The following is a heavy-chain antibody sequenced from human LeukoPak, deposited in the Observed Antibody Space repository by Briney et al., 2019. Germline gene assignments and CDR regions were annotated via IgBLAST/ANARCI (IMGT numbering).Heavy chain of an antibody. CDR2: ITGSGGGSGGNT. D-gene: IGHD2-2*01. Sequence: GGSLRLSCAASGFTFSSYAMSWVRQAPGKGLEWVSGITGSGGGSGGNTYYADSVKGRFTISRDNSKNTLYLQMNSLRPEDTAVYYCAKEREDLVVVAAAMRGYIWGQGTLVTVSS. CDR1: GFTFSSYA. J-gene: IGHJ4*02. V-gene: IGHV3-23*01. CDR3: AKEREDLVVVAAAMRGYI.